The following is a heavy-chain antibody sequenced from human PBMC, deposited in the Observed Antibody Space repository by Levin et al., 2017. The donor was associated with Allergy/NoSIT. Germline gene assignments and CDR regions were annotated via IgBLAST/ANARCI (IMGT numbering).Heavy chain of an antibody. V-gene: IGHV3-49*03. CDR2: IRSKAYGGTT. Sequence: GGSLRLSCTASGFTFGDYAMSWFRQAPGKGLEWVGFIRSKAYGGTTEYAASVKGRFTISRDDSKSIAYLQMNSLKTEDTAVYYCTREAYSSSFPGWFDPWGQGTLVTVSS. J-gene: IGHJ5*02. D-gene: IGHD6-13*01. CDR1: GFTFGDYA. CDR3: TREAYSSSFPGWFDP.